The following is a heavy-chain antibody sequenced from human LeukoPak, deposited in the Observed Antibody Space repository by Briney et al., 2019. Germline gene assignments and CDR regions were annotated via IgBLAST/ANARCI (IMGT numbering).Heavy chain of an antibody. D-gene: IGHD2-2*01. V-gene: IGHV4-38-2*02. CDR2: IYHSGST. CDR3: ARDVGASSAHWFDP. CDR1: GYSISSGYY. J-gene: IGHJ5*02. Sequence: SETLSLTCTVSGYSISSGYYWGWIRQPPGKGLEGMGSIYHSGSTYYNPSLKSRVTISVDTSKNQFSLKLSSVTAADTAVYYCARDVGASSAHWFDPWGQRTVVTVSS.